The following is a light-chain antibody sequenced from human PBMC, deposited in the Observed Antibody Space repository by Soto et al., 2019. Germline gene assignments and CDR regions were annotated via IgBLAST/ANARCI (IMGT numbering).Light chain of an antibody. J-gene: IGKJ1*01. CDR1: QSVSSN. CDR2: GES. CDR3: QKYNNWPRT. Sequence: EIVMTQSPATLSVSPGERATLSCRASQSVSSNLAWYQQKPGQAPRLLIYGESTRATGIPDTFSGSGSGTELTLTISRLQSEDFAVYYCQKYNNWPRTCGQGTKVDIK. V-gene: IGKV3-15*01.